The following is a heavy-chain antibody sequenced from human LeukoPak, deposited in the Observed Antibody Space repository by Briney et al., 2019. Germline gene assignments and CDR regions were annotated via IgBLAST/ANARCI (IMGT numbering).Heavy chain of an antibody. D-gene: IGHD3-10*01. J-gene: IGHJ4*02. CDR1: SASISTYY. V-gene: IGHV3-23*01. CDR3: AKDQGSGSGSYSWGYFDY. Sequence: GTLSLTCTVSSASISTYYWSWVRQAPGKGLEWVSGISGSGGSTVYVDSVKGRFTISRDNSKNIMYLQMNSLRAEDTAVYYCAKDQGSGSGSYSWGYFDYWGQGTLVTVSS. CDR2: ISGSGGST.